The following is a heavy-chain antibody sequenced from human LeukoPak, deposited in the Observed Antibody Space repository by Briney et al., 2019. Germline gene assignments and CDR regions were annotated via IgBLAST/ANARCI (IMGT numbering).Heavy chain of an antibody. CDR3: AKRGVVIRVILVGFHKEAYYFDS. CDR2: ISDGGGST. Sequence: GGSLRLSCAVSGITLSNYGMSWVRQAPGKGLEWVAGISDGGGSTNYADSVKGRFTISRDNPKNTLYLQMNSLRAEDTAVYFCAKRGVVIRVILVGFHKEAYYFDSWGQGALVTVSS. D-gene: IGHD3-22*01. CDR1: GITLSNYG. J-gene: IGHJ4*02. V-gene: IGHV3-23*01.